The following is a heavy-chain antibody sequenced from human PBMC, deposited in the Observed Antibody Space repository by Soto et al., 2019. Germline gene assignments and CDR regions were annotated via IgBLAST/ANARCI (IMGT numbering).Heavy chain of an antibody. CDR3: AREGERGSGDSVDALDI. V-gene: IGHV3-13*01. CDR1: GFSFSSYD. J-gene: IGHJ3*02. Sequence: EVQLVESGGGLVKPGGSLRLSCAASGFSFSSYDMHWVRQATGKGLEWVSAIDIGGNTFYPGSVQGRFTMSRENGKNSLYLQMNNLRAGDTAVYYCAREGERGSGDSVDALDIWGPGTLVTVSS. CDR2: IDIGGNT. D-gene: IGHD1-1*01.